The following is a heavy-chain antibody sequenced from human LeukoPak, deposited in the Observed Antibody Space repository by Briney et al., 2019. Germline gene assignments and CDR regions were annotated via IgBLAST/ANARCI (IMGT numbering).Heavy chain of an antibody. D-gene: IGHD3-10*01. CDR1: GYSFTSYW. J-gene: IGHJ4*02. V-gene: IGHV5-51*01. CDR2: IYPDDSDT. CDR3: ARHVTTYYYGSGSYSHFDY. Sequence: GESLKISCKGSGYSFTSYWIGWVRQMPGKGLEWMEIIYPDDSDTRYSPSFQGQVTISADKSISTAYLQWSSLKASDTAMYYCARHVTTYYYGSGSYSHFDYWGQGTLVTVSS.